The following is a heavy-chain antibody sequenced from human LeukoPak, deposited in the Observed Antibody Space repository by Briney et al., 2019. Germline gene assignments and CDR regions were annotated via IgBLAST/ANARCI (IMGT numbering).Heavy chain of an antibody. D-gene: IGHD6-6*01. CDR1: GFTFSSYC. CDR2: ISYDGSNK. V-gene: IGHV3-30*18. J-gene: IGHJ4*02. CDR3: AKAGDSSSIQFDY. Sequence: PGGSLRLSCAASGFTFSSYCMHWVRQAPAKGLEWVAVISYDGSNKYYADSVNGRFTISRDNSKNTLYLQMNSLRAEDTAVYYCAKAGDSSSIQFDYWGQGTLVTVSS.